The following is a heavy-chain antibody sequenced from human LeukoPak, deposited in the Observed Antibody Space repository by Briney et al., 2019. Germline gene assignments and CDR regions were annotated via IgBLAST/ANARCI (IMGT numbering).Heavy chain of an antibody. Sequence: PSETLSLTCTVSGGSISSSSYYWGWIRQPPGKGLEWIGSIYYSGSTYYNPSLKSRVTISVDTSKNQFSLKLSSVTAADTAVYYCARLSSSGWYLFDYWGQGTLDTVSS. V-gene: IGHV4-39*01. CDR2: IYYSGST. CDR3: ARLSSSGWYLFDY. D-gene: IGHD6-19*01. CDR1: GGSISSSSYY. J-gene: IGHJ4*02.